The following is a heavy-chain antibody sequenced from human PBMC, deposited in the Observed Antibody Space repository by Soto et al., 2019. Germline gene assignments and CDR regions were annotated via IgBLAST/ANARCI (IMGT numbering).Heavy chain of an antibody. J-gene: IGHJ5*02. CDR3: ARVVVAATSLFDP. Sequence: PSETLSLTCTVSGGSISSHYWSWIRQPPGKGLEWIGYIYYSGYTNYNPSLKSRVTISVDTSKNQFSLKLSSVTAADTAVYYCARVVVAATSLFDPWGQGTLVTVSS. CDR1: GGSISSHY. V-gene: IGHV4-59*11. CDR2: IYYSGYT. D-gene: IGHD2-15*01.